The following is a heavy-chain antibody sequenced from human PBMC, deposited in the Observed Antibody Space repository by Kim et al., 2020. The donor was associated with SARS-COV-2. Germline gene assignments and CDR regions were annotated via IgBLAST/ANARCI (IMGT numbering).Heavy chain of an antibody. D-gene: IGHD2-8*01. CDR3: ARRMVTGIQVRVLDY. V-gene: IGHV5-51*01. J-gene: IGHJ4*01. Sequence: GESLKISCKGSGYSFTAYWIGWVRQMPGKGLEWMGIIYPGDSDSRYSPSFQGQVTISVDKSTSTAYLQWSSLRASDTATYYCARRMVTGIQVRVLDYWG. CDR2: IYPGDSDS. CDR1: GYSFTAYW.